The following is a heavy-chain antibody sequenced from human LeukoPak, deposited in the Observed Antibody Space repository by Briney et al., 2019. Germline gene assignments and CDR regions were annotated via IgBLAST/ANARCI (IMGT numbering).Heavy chain of an antibody. CDR2: IKHDGSEK. V-gene: IGHV3-7*01. J-gene: IGHJ4*02. D-gene: IGHD3-3*01. CDR3: ATDRGWRTSGYYLYYFEY. Sequence: GGSLRLSCAASGFIFTNYFMSWVRQAPGKGLEWVASIKHDGSEKYYVDSVRGRFTISRDNTKNSLYLQMSSLRAEDTAVYYCATDRGWRTSGYYLYYFEYWGQGTLVTVSS. CDR1: GFIFTNYF.